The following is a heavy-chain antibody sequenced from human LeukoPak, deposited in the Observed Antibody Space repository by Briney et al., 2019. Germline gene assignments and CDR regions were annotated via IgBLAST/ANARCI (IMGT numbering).Heavy chain of an antibody. CDR2: IKHDGSEK. V-gene: IGHV3-7*01. J-gene: IGHJ4*02. D-gene: IGHD3-3*01. CDR3: ATDRGWRTSGYYLYYFEY. Sequence: GGSLRLSCAASGFIFTNYFMSWVRQAPGKGLEWVASIKHDGSEKYYVDSVRGRFTISRDNTKNSLYLQMSSLRAEDTAVYYCATDRGWRTSGYYLYYFEYWGQGTLVTVSS. CDR1: GFIFTNYF.